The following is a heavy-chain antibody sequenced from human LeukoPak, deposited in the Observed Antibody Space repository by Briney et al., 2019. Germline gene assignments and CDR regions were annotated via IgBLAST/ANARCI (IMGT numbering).Heavy chain of an antibody. CDR1: GFTFNRNA. D-gene: IGHD5-18*01. CDR3: ARDSIQLWNYYYYYMDV. Sequence: GGSLRLSCAASGFTFNRNAISWVRQAPGKGLEWVANIKQDGSEKYYVDSVKGRFTISRDNAKNSLYLQMNSLRAEDTAVYYCARDSIQLWNYYYYYMDVWGKGTTVTVSS. J-gene: IGHJ6*03. CDR2: IKQDGSEK. V-gene: IGHV3-7*01.